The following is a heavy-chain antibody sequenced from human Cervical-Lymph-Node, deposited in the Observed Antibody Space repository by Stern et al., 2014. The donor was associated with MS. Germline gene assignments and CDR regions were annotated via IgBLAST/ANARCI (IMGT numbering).Heavy chain of an antibody. J-gene: IGHJ4*02. Sequence: EVQLVQSGGGLVQPGGSLRLSCAASGFPFSSYWMPSVRQAPGKGLVWVSRINSEGSSTSYADSVKGRFTISRDNAKSTLYLQMNSLRAEDTAVYYCARAATVTTHYWGQGTLVTVSS. D-gene: IGHD4-17*01. CDR3: ARAATVTTHY. CDR2: INSEGSST. CDR1: GFPFSSYW. V-gene: IGHV3-74*01.